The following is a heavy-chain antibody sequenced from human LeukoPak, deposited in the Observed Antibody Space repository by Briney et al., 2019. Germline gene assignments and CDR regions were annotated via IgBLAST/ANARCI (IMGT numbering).Heavy chain of an antibody. D-gene: IGHD3-3*01. CDR2: ISRSSSDI. J-gene: IGHJ4*02. CDR1: GFTFSSYS. V-gene: IGHV3-21*01. Sequence: PGGSLRLSCAASGFTFSSYSMNWVRQAPGKGLEWVSSISRSSSDIYDADSVKGRFTIARNNAKNSLYLQMSSLRAEDTAVYYCARDWSGYPCYFDYWGQGTLVTVSS. CDR3: ARDWSGYPCYFDY.